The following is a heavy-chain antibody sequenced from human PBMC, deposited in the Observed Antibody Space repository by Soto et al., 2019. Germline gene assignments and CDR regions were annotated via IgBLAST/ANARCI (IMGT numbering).Heavy chain of an antibody. V-gene: IGHV3-23*01. CDR2: ISGTGGST. D-gene: IGHD6-13*01. CDR1: GFIFRNYA. J-gene: IGHJ4*02. CDR3: AKAAPGPEFDR. Sequence: EVQLLESGGGLVQPGGSLRLSCAGSGFIFRNYAMSWVRQAPGKGLEWVSTISGTGGSTYYADSVKGRFTIFRDNSKSTLYLQMSSLRADDTAVYYCAKAAPGPEFDRWGQGTLVTVSS.